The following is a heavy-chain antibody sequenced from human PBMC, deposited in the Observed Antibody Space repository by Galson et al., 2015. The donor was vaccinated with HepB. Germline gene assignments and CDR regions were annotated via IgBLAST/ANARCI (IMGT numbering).Heavy chain of an antibody. CDR1: GFTFSSYA. V-gene: IGHV3-23*01. D-gene: IGHD1-26*01. CDR3: AKDWNGSYYYWYFDL. CDR2: ISGSGGST. J-gene: IGHJ2*01. Sequence: SLRLSCAASGFTFSSYAMSWVRQAPGKGLEWVSAISGSGGSTYYADSVKGRFTISRDNSKNTLYLQMNSLRAEDTAVYYCAKDWNGSYYYWYFDLWGRGTLVTVSS.